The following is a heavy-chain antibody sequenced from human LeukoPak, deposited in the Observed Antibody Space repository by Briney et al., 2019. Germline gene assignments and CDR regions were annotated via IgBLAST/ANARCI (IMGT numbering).Heavy chain of an antibody. V-gene: IGHV4-38-2*01. J-gene: IGHJ4*02. CDR2: IYHSGST. Sequence: ASETLSLTCAVSGYSISSGYYWGWIRQPPGKGLEWIGSIYHSGSTYYNPSLESRVTISVDTSKNQFSLKLSSVTAADTAVYYCARLGGAGDYWGQGTLVTVSS. CDR3: ARLGGAGDY. CDR1: GYSISSGYY. D-gene: IGHD6-25*01.